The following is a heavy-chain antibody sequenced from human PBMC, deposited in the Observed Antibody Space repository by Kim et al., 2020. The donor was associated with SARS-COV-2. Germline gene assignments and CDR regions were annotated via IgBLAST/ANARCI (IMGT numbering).Heavy chain of an antibody. CDR2: IRPDGSAA. Sequence: GGSLRLSCAASGFTFSTYWMYWVRQAPGKGLEWVANIRPDGSAANYVDSVKGRFTISRDNAENSLFLQMNNVRVEDTAVYYCAKTGRLNGGYAQGFDYWGQGTLVTVSS. CDR3: AKTGRLNGGYAQGFDY. D-gene: IGHD5-12*01. J-gene: IGHJ4*02. V-gene: IGHV3-7*01. CDR1: GFTFSTYW.